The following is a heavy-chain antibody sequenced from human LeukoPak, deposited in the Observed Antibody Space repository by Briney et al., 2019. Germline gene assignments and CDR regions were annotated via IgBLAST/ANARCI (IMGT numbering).Heavy chain of an antibody. J-gene: IGHJ4*02. D-gene: IGHD3-22*01. CDR1: GFTFSSYS. V-gene: IGHV3-23*01. CDR2: ISGSGGST. CDR3: AKGSGDEYYYDSSVVSYYFDY. Sequence: GGSLRLSCAASGFTFSSYSMNWVRQAPGKGLEWVSAISGSGGSTYYADSVKGRFTISRDNSKNTLYLQMNSLRAEDTAVYYCAKGSGDEYYYDSSVVSYYFDYWGQGTLVTVSS.